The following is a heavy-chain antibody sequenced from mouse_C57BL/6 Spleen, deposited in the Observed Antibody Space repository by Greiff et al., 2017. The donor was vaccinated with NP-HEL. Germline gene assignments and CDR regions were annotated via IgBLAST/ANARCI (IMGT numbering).Heavy chain of an antibody. CDR2: ISSGSSTI. V-gene: IGHV5-17*01. CDR3: ARCWVSYAMDY. J-gene: IGHJ4*01. Sequence: EVHLVESGGGLVKPGGSLKLSCAASGFTFSDYGMHWVRQAPEKGLEWVAYISSGSSTIYYADTVKGRVTISRDNAKNTLFLQMTSLRSEDTAMYYCARCWVSYAMDYWGQGTSVTVSS. CDR1: GFTFSDYG.